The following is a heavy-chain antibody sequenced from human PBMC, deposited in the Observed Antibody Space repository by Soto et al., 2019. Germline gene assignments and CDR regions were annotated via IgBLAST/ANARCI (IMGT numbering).Heavy chain of an antibody. CDR1: GFTFSSYW. Sequence: EVQLVESGGGLVQPGGSRRLSCAASGFTFSSYWMGWVRQAPGKGLEWVANIKQDGSDIYYVDSVRVRFTISRDNAKNSLYLKMNSLRAEDTAVYYCERVLSYGWFDPWGQGPLVTVSS. D-gene: IGHD4-17*01. V-gene: IGHV3-7*04. J-gene: IGHJ5*02. CDR2: IKQDGSDI. CDR3: ERVLSYGWFDP.